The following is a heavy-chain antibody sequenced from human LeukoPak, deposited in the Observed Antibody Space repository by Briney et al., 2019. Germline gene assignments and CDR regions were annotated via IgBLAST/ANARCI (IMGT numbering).Heavy chain of an antibody. CDR1: GFKIDDYY. CDR3: ARDCSSTTCLDF. CDR2: SSGSGSTI. D-gene: IGHD2-2*01. Sequence: SGGSLRLSCAASGFKIDDYYMSWIRQAPGKGLEWVSDSSGSGSTIYYADSVKGRFTISRDNAKNSLYLQMNSLRAEDTAVYYCARDCSSTTCLDFWGQGTLVTVSS. J-gene: IGHJ4*02. V-gene: IGHV3-11*04.